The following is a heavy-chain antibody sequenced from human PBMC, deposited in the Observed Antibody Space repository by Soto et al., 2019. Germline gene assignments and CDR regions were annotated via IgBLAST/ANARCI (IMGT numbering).Heavy chain of an antibody. CDR2: IYYSGST. V-gene: IGHV4-59*08. CDR3: ARHRYSYGVYYFDY. J-gene: IGHJ4*02. D-gene: IGHD5-18*01. Sequence: SETVSLTCIVSGGSISNYYWSWIRQPPGKGLEWIGYIYYSGSTNYNPSLTSRVTISVDTSKNQFSLKLSSVTAADTAVYYCARHRYSYGVYYFDYRGQGTLVTVSS. CDR1: GGSISNYY.